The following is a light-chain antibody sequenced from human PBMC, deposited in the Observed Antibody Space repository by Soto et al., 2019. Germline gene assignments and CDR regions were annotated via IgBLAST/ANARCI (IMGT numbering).Light chain of an antibody. V-gene: IGKV3-20*01. CDR2: GAS. CDR3: QQYGSSPPIT. CDR1: QSVSSSY. J-gene: IGKJ5*01. Sequence: EIVLTQSPGTLSLSPVETATLSCRASQSVSSSYLAWYQQKPGQAPRLLIYGASSRATGIPDRFSGSGSGTDFTLTISRLEPEDFAVYYCQQYGSSPPITFGQGTRLEI.